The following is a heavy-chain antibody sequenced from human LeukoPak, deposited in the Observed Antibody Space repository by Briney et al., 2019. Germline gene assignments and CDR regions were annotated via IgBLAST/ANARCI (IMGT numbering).Heavy chain of an antibody. V-gene: IGHV4-59*08. CDR1: GVSISNYY. CDR3: ARAIWFGEGHDS. D-gene: IGHD3-10*01. J-gene: IGHJ4*02. Sequence: PSETLSLTCAVSGVSISNYYLSWIRQPPGKGLEWIGHIYFIGSTYYNPSLKSRVTISVDTSKNQFSLKLSSVTAADTAVYYCARAIWFGEGHDSWGQGTLVTVSS. CDR2: IYFIGST.